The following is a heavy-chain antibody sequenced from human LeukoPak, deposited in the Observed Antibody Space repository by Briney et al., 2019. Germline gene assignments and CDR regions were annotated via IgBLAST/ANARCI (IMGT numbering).Heavy chain of an antibody. CDR3: ARSLGDD. Sequence: GGSLRLSCAVSGLTFSTYWMTWVRQAPGKGLEWVASINQNGREKYYVDSVKGRFTISRDNAKDSLYLQMYSLRDEDTAVYYCARSLGDDWGRGTLVTVSS. V-gene: IGHV3-7*01. D-gene: IGHD3-16*01. J-gene: IGHJ4*02. CDR1: GLTFSTYW. CDR2: INQNGREK.